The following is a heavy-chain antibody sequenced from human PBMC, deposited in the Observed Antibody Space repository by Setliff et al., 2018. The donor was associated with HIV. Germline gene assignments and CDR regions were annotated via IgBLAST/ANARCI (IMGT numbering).Heavy chain of an antibody. J-gene: IGHJ4*02. CDR1: GGTFSTYV. Sequence: VASVKVSCKASGGTFSTYVISWVRQAPGQGLEWMGGFIPLLRVPHHAERYKDRVTITADKSTATAYMDLRSLRFEDTAVYYCAAGRVSSYYGSGTSPHFGSWGQGTLVTVSS. V-gene: IGHV1-69*10. CDR2: FIPLLRVP. D-gene: IGHD3-3*01. CDR3: AAGRVSSYYGSGTSPHFGS.